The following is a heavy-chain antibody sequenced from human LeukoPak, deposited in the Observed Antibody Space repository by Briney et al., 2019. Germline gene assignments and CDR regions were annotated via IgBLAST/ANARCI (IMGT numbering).Heavy chain of an antibody. CDR3: ARCRQDDITYFDY. Sequence: PGGSLRLSCAASGFTFSNYHMTWVRQAPGKGPEWVSYISSSGATIYYADSVKGRFTISRDNAQNSLYLQMNSLRDEDTAVYYCARCRQDDITYFDYWGQGTLVTVSS. V-gene: IGHV3-48*02. CDR1: GFTFSNYH. D-gene: IGHD3-9*01. J-gene: IGHJ4*02. CDR2: ISSSGATI.